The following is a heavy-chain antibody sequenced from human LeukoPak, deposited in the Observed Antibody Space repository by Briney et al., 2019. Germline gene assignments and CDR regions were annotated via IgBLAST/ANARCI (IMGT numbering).Heavy chain of an antibody. V-gene: IGHV1-8*02. J-gene: IGHJ4*02. CDR1: GGTFSSYA. Sequence: ASVKVSCKASGGTFSSYAISWVRQAPGQGLEWMGWMNPNSGNTGYAQKFQGRVTMTRNTSISTAYMELSSLRSEDTAVYYCARFDTAMVTSDYWGQGTLVTVSS. D-gene: IGHD5-18*01. CDR2: MNPNSGNT. CDR3: ARFDTAMVTSDY.